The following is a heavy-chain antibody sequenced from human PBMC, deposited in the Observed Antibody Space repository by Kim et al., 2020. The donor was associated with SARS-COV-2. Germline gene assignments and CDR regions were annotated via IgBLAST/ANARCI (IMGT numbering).Heavy chain of an antibody. V-gene: IGHV4-39*01. CDR3: ARQLGVGSWSLHD. J-gene: IGHJ4*02. D-gene: IGHD1-26*01. Sequence: YHPSLTSRVTMSVDTARNQFSLSVSSVAAADTAVFYCARQLGVGSWSLHDWGQGTLVTVSS.